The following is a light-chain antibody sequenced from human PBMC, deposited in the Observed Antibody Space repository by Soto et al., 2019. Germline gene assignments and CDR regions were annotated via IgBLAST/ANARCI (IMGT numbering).Light chain of an antibody. V-gene: IGKV3-20*01. CDR3: QQYGSSPWT. Sequence: EIVLTQSPATLSLSPGERATLSCRASQSISSYLAWYQQKPGQAPRLLIYDASNRATGIPARFSGSGSGTDFTRTISRLEPEAFEVYYCQQYGSSPWTFGQGTKVEIK. CDR1: QSISSY. J-gene: IGKJ1*01. CDR2: DAS.